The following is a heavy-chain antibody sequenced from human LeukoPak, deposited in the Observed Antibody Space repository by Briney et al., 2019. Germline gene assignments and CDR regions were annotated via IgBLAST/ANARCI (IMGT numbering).Heavy chain of an antibody. J-gene: IGHJ4*02. CDR1: GGSISSYY. CDR3: ARDMDGVCYLDY. V-gene: IGHV4-59*01. Sequence: SETLSLTCTVSGGSISSYYWSWIRRPPGKGLEWIGYIYYSGSTNHNPSLKSRVTISVDTSKNQFSLKLSSVTAADTAVYYCARDMDGVCYLDYWGQGTLVTVSS. CDR2: IYYSGST. D-gene: IGHD2-8*01.